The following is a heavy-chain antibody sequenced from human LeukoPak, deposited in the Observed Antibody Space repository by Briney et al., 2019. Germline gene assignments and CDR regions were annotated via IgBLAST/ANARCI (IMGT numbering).Heavy chain of an antibody. V-gene: IGHV3-23*01. CDR1: GFTFSGYA. J-gene: IGHJ6*02. CDR2: FGSDGKT. CDR3: ARDLHYWAAMDV. Sequence: GGSLRLSCAASGFTFSGYAMSWVRQAPGKGLEWVSGFGSDGKTHYAESVQGRFAISRDPSKTTLYLQMNSLRTEDTALYYCARDLHYWAAMDVWGQGTTVTVSS. D-gene: IGHD2-8*02.